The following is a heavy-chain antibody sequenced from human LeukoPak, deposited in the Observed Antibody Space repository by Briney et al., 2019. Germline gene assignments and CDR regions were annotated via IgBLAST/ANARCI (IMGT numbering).Heavy chain of an antibody. Sequence: PGGSLRLSCAASGFTFTSYSMNWVRQAPGKGLEWVSAISGSGGSTYYADFVKGRFTISRDNSKSTLYLQMNNLRADDTAVYYCATRFGLDYYYYYMDVWGKGTTVTVSS. CDR2: ISGSGGST. J-gene: IGHJ6*03. CDR1: GFTFTSYS. CDR3: ATRFGLDYYYYYMDV. D-gene: IGHD3-10*01. V-gene: IGHV3-23*01.